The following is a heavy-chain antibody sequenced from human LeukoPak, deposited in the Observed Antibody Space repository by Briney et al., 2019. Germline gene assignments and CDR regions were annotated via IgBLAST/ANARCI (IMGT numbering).Heavy chain of an antibody. V-gene: IGHV3-66*01. J-gene: IGHJ4*02. CDR1: GFTVSSNY. Sequence: GGSLRLSCAASGFTVSSNYMSWVRQAPGKGLEWVSVIYSGGSTYYADSVKGKFTISRDNSENTLYLQMNSLRAEDTAVYYCASALGDYDILTGYQYPRSYYFDYWGQGTLVTVSS. CDR2: IYSGGST. D-gene: IGHD3-9*01. CDR3: ASALGDYDILTGYQYPRSYYFDY.